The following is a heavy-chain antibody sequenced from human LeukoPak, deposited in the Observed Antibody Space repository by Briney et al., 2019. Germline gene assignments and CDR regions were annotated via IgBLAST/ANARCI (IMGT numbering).Heavy chain of an antibody. J-gene: IGHJ4*02. V-gene: IGHV1-46*01. CDR1: GYTFTSYH. CDR2: INPSGGST. Sequence: ASVKVSCKPSGYTFTSYHMHWVRQAPGQGLEWMGIINPSGGSTSYAQKFQGRVTMTRDTSTSTVYMELSSLRSEDTAVYYCARAHYGDSPGGYWGQGTLVTVSS. CDR3: ARAHYGDSPGGY. D-gene: IGHD4-17*01.